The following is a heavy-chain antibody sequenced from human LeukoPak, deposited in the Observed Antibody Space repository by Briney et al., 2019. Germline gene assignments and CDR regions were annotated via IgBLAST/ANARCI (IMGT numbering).Heavy chain of an antibody. D-gene: IGHD1-7*01. J-gene: IGHJ4*02. Sequence: GGSLRLSCAASGFTFSSYWMPWVRQAPGKGLVWVSRINSDGSSTSYADSVKGRFTISRDNAKNTLYLQMNSLRAEDTAVYYCAITGTTPATIDYWGQGTPVTVSS. V-gene: IGHV3-74*01. CDR2: INSDGSST. CDR1: GFTFSSYW. CDR3: AITGTTPATIDY.